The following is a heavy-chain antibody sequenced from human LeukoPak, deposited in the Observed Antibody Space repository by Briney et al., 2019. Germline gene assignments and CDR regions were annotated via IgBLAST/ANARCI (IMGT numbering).Heavy chain of an antibody. CDR3: GGSLYDIFDY. D-gene: IGHD3-9*01. Sequence: SETLSLTCAVYGGSFSGYYWSWIRQPPGKGLEWIGETNHSGSTNYNPSLKSRVTISVDTSKNQFSLKLSSVTAADTAVYYCGGSLYDIFDYWGQGTLVTVSS. V-gene: IGHV4-34*01. CDR1: GGSFSGYY. CDR2: TNHSGST. J-gene: IGHJ4*02.